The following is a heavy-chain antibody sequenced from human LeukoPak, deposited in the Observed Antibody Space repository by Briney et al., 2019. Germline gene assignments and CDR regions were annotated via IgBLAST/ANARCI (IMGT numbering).Heavy chain of an antibody. Sequence: SETLSLTCTVSGYSISSGYYWGWIRQPPGKGLEWIGSIYHSGSTYYNPSLKSRVTISVDTSKNQFSLKLSSVTAADTAVYYCARDLYSSGWYSDYWGQGTLVTVSS. CDR2: IYHSGST. CDR1: GYSISSGYY. V-gene: IGHV4-38-2*02. D-gene: IGHD6-19*01. CDR3: ARDLYSSGWYSDY. J-gene: IGHJ4*02.